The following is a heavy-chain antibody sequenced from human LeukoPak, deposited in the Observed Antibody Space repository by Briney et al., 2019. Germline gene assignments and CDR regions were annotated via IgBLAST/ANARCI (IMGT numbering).Heavy chain of an antibody. CDR1: GLTFSSYD. V-gene: IGHV3-30*18. CDR2: ISDDGSNK. CDR3: AKGGPRDYYGSGNYFGY. Sequence: PGGSLRLSCAASGLTFSSYDMHWVRQAPGKGLEWVTVISDDGSNKYYADSVKGRCTISRDNSENTLSLQMNSLRPEDTAVYYCAKGGPRDYYGSGNYFGYWGQGTLVTVSS. J-gene: IGHJ4*02. D-gene: IGHD3-10*01.